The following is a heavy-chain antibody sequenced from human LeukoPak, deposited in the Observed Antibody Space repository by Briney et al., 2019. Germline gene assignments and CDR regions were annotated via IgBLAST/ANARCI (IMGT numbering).Heavy chain of an antibody. D-gene: IGHD5-18*01. CDR2: ISGSGGST. CDR1: GFTFSSYA. Sequence: QPGGSLRLSCAASGFTFSSYAMSWVRQAPGKGLEWVSAISGSGGSTYYADSVKGRFTISRDNSKNTLNLQMNSLRAEDRAVYYCAKGGNTAMVINPDAFDIWGQGTMVTVSS. J-gene: IGHJ3*02. CDR3: AKGGNTAMVINPDAFDI. V-gene: IGHV3-23*01.